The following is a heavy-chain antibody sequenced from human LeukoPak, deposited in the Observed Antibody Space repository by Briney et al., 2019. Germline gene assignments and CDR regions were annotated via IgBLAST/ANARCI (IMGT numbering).Heavy chain of an antibody. Sequence: PGGSLRLSCAASGFTFSSYSMNWVRQAPGKGLEWVSSISSSSSYIYYADSVKGRFTISRDNAKNSLYLQMNSLRAEDTAVYYCARAARPNNWFDPWGQGTLVTVSS. D-gene: IGHD6-6*01. CDR3: ARAARPNNWFDP. V-gene: IGHV3-21*01. J-gene: IGHJ5*02. CDR1: GFTFSSYS. CDR2: ISSSSSYI.